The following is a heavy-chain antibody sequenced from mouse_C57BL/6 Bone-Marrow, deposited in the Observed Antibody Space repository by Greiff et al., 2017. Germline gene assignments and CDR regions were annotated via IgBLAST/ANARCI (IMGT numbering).Heavy chain of an antibody. CDR3: AREGTTVVFDY. CDR2: IDPSDSYT. CDR1: GYTFTSYW. D-gene: IGHD1-1*01. Sequence: VQLQQPGAELVMPGASVKLSCKASGYTFTSYWMHWVKQRPGQGLEWIGEIDPSDSYTNYNQKFKGKSTLTVDKSSSTAYMQLSSLTSEDSAVYCGAREGTTVVFDYWGQGTTLTVSS. J-gene: IGHJ2*01. V-gene: IGHV1-69*01.